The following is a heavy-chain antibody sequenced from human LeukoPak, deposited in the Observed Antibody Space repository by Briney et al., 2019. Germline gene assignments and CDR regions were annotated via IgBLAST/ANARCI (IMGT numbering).Heavy chain of an antibody. CDR2: ISAYNGNT. D-gene: IGHD3-3*01. CDR3: ARALRFLEWLYYGSDY. Sequence: ASVKVSCKASGYTSTSYGISWVRQAPGQGLEWMGWISAYNGNTNYAQKLQGRVTMTTDTSTSTAYMELRSLRSDDTAVYYCARALRFLEWLYYGSDYWGQGTLVTVSS. J-gene: IGHJ4*02. V-gene: IGHV1-18*01. CDR1: GYTSTSYG.